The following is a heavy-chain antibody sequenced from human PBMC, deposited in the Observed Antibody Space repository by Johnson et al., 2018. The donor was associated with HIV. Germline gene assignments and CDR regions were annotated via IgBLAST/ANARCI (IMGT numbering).Heavy chain of an antibody. J-gene: IGHJ3*02. D-gene: IGHD6-6*01. CDR1: GFTFSSYW. Sequence: VQLVESGGGVVQPGRSLRLSCAASGFTFSSYWMSWVRQAPGKGLEWVANIKQDGSEKYYVDSVQGRFTISRDNAKNSLYLQMNSLRAEDTAVYYCARPLEQLVAFDIWGQGTMVTVSS. CDR3: ARPLEQLVAFDI. CDR2: IKQDGSEK. V-gene: IGHV3-7*01.